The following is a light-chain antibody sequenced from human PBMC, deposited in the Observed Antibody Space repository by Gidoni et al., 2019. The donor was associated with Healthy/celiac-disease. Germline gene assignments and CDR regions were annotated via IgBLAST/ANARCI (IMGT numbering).Light chain of an antibody. V-gene: IGLV2-14*01. CDR3: SSYTSSSTLV. CDR1: SSDVGDYNY. Sequence: QSALTQPASVSGSPGQSITISCTGTSSDVGDYNYVSWYQQHQGKAPKLMIYEVSNRPSGGSNRFSGSKSGNTASLTISGLQAEDEAEYYCSSYTSSSTLVFGGGTKLTVL. CDR2: EVS. J-gene: IGLJ2*01.